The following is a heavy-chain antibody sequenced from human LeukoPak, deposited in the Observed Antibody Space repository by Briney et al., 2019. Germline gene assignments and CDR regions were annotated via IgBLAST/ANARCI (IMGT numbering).Heavy chain of an antibody. J-gene: IGHJ3*02. CDR3: AREGGDSVGDAFDI. D-gene: IGHD4-17*01. CDR2: IYYSGGT. V-gene: IGHV4-61*08. CDR1: GGSISSGGYY. Sequence: SETLSLTCTVSGGSISSGGYYWSWIRQHPGKGLEWIGYIYYSGGTNYNPSLKSRVTIPVDTSKNQFSLNLSSVTAADTATYYCAREGGDSVGDAFDIWGQGTMVTVSS.